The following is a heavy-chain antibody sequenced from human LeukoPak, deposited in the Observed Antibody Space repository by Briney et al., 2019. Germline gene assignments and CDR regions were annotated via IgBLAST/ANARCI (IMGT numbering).Heavy chain of an antibody. CDR1: AFTFSSYG. D-gene: IGHD5-18*01. CDR3: AKVLGYSYGPNDY. J-gene: IGHJ4*02. V-gene: IGHV3-30*02. CDR2: IRYDGSNK. Sequence: GVSLRLSCAASAFTFSSYGMHWVRQAPGKGLEWVAFIRYDGSNKYYTDSVKGRFTISRDNYKNTLYLQMNSLRAEDTAVYYCAKVLGYSYGPNDYWGQGTLVTVSS.